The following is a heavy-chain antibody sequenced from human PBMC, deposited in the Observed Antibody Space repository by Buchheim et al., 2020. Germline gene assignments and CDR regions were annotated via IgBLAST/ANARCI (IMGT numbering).Heavy chain of an antibody. CDR1: GFTFSSYA. Sequence: EVQLLESGGGLVQPGGSLRLSCAASGFTFSSYAMSWVRQAPGKGLEWVSAISGSGGSTYYADSVKGRVNIHRDTYKNTRYLQMNSLRAEDTAVYYCAKDPTTVVIGRGRENFDYWGQGTL. CDR3: AKDPTTVVIGRGRENFDY. V-gene: IGHV3-23*01. D-gene: IGHD4-23*01. CDR2: ISGSGGST. J-gene: IGHJ4*02.